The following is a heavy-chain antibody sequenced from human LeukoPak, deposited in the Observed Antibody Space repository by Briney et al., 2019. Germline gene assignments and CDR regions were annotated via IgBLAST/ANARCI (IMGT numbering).Heavy chain of an antibody. J-gene: IGHJ6*02. V-gene: IGHV3-48*03. CDR1: GFTFSSYE. D-gene: IGHD3-10*01. CDR3: AREWKVTVVRGVIDYYYGMDV. Sequence: GGSLRLSCAASGFTFSSYEMNWVRQAPGKGLEWVSYISSSGSTIYYADSVKGRFTISRDNAKNSLYLQMNSLRAEDTAVYYCAREWKVTVVRGVIDYYYGMDVWGQGTTVTVSS. CDR2: ISSSGSTI.